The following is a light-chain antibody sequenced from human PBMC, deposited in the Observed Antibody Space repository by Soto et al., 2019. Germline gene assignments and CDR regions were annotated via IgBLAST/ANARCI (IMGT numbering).Light chain of an antibody. CDR3: MQALQTPYT. CDR1: KSLLLGNGYTN. CDR2: LGS. V-gene: IGKV2-28*01. Sequence: DIVMTQSPLSLPVTPEDRPPISGRLIKSLLLGNGYTNLDWYLQKPGQSPQLLIYLGSNRASGVPDRFSGSGSGTDFTLKISRVEAEDVGVYYCMQALQTPYTFGQGTKLEIK. J-gene: IGKJ2*01.